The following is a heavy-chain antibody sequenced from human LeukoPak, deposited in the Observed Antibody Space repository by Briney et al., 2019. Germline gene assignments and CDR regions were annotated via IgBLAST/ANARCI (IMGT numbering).Heavy chain of an antibody. V-gene: IGHV3-30*18. CDR1: GFTFSSYG. Sequence: GGSLRLSCAASGFTFSSYGMHWVRQAPGKGLEWVAVISYDGSNKYYADSVKGRFTISRDNSKNTLYLQMNSLRAEDTAVYYCAKSPMAAAGILVAWGQGTLVTVSS. J-gene: IGHJ5*02. CDR2: ISYDGSNK. D-gene: IGHD6-13*01. CDR3: AKSPMAAAGILVA.